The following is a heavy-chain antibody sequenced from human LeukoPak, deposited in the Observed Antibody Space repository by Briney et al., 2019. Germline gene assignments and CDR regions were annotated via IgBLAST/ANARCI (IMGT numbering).Heavy chain of an antibody. CDR1: GGSFSGYY. J-gene: IGHJ6*03. CDR2: INHSGST. D-gene: IGHD2-2*01. Sequence: PSETLSLTCAVYGGSFSGYYWSWIRQPPGKGLEWIGEINHSGSTNYNPSLKSRVTISVDTSKNQFSLKPSSVTAADTAVYYCARGNGVVVPGARGYYYYMDVWGKGTTVTVSS. CDR3: ARGNGVVVPGARGYYYYMDV. V-gene: IGHV4-34*01.